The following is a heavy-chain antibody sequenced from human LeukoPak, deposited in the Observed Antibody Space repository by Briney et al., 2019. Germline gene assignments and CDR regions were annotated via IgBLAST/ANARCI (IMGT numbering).Heavy chain of an antibody. J-gene: IGHJ4*02. D-gene: IGHD2-21*02. CDR1: GFTFNNYA. V-gene: IGHV3-21*01. Sequence: GGSLRPSCAASGFTFNNYAMNWVRQAPGKGLEWVSSISSSSSYIYYADSVKGRFTISRDNAKNSLYLQMNSLRAEDTAVYYCARGPTKYCGGDCYSTYFDYWGQGTLVTVSS. CDR3: ARGPTKYCGGDCYSTYFDY. CDR2: ISSSSSYI.